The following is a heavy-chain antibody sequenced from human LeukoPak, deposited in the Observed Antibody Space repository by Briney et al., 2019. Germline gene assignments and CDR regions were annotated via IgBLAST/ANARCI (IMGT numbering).Heavy chain of an antibody. V-gene: IGHV4-38-2*02. J-gene: IGHJ4*02. Sequence: SETLSLTCIVSGSSISSGYYWGWSRQPPGKEVEWIGSIYHTGSSFYNPSLKSRVALSVDTSKNQFSLKMTSLTAADTAVYYCARVAGRYHTDYWGQGTLDTVSS. CDR1: GSSISSGYY. D-gene: IGHD1-26*01. CDR3: ARVAGRYHTDY. CDR2: IYHTGSS.